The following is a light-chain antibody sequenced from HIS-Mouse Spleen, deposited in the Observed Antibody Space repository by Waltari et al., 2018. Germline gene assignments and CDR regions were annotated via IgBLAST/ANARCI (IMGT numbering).Light chain of an antibody. CDR2: EVS. CDR3: SSYAGSNNYVV. Sequence: QSALTQPPSASGSPGQSVTISCTGTSSDVGGYNYVSWYPQHPGKAPNLMIYEVSKRPPGVPDRFSGSKSGNTASLTVSGLQAEDEADYYCSSYAGSNNYVVFGGGTKLTVL. J-gene: IGLJ2*01. CDR1: SSDVGGYNY. V-gene: IGLV2-8*01.